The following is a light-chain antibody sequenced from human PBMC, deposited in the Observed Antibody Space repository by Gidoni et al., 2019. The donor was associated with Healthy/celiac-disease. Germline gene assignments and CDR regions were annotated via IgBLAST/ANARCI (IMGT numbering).Light chain of an antibody. CDR3: AAWDDSLSGYV. CDR1: SSNIGSNY. CDR2: RNN. Sequence: QSVLTQPPSASGTPGQRVTFSCSGSSSNIGSNYVYWYQQLPGTAPKPLIYRNNQRPSGVPDRFSGSKSGTSASLAISGLRSEDEADYYCAAWDDSLSGYVFGTGTKVTVL. J-gene: IGLJ1*01. V-gene: IGLV1-47*01.